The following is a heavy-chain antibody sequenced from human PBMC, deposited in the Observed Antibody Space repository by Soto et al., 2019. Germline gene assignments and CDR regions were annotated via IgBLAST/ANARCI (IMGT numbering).Heavy chain of an antibody. D-gene: IGHD5-18*01. J-gene: IGHJ4*02. CDR1: GYTFTSYG. V-gene: IGHV1-18*01. CDR3: ARDLDTAMGGWILGSLDY. Sequence: QVQLVQSGAEVKKPGASVKVSCKASGYTFTSYGISWVRQAPGQGLEWMGWISAYNGNTNYAQKLQGRVTMTTDTSTSTAYMELRSLRSDDTAVYYCARDLDTAMGGWILGSLDYWGQGTLVTVSS. CDR2: ISAYNGNT.